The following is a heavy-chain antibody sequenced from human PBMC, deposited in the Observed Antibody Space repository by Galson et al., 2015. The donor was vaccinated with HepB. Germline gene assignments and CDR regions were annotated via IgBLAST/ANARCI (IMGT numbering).Heavy chain of an antibody. V-gene: IGHV3-7*03. CDR1: GFTFSSYW. J-gene: IGHJ6*02. CDR2: INQDGSSK. CDR3: ARRVSLVRGIITKPDYYYGMDV. D-gene: IGHD3-10*01. Sequence: SLRLSCAASGFTFSSYWMNWVRQAPGNGLEWVAHINQDGSSKYYVDSVNGRFTISRDNAKDSVFLQLDGLRAEDTAVYFCARRVSLVRGIITKPDYYYGMDVGGQGTTVTVAS.